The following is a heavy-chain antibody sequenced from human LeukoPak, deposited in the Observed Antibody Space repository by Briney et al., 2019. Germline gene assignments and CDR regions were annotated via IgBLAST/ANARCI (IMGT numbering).Heavy chain of an antibody. CDR2: IYYSGGT. J-gene: IGHJ4*02. CDR3: ARLTYYDFWSGFLVDY. V-gene: IGHV4-39*01. CDR1: GGSISSSSYY. Sequence: PSETLSLTCTVSGGSISSSSYYWGWIRQPPGKGLEWTGSIYYSGGTYYNPSLKSRVTISVDTSKNQFSLKLSSVTAADTAVYYCARLTYYDFWSGFLVDYWGQGTLVTVSS. D-gene: IGHD3-3*01.